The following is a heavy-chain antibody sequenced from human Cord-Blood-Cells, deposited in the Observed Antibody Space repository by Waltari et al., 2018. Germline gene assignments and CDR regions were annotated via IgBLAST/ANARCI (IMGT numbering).Heavy chain of an antibody. CDR1: GYTFTSYY. CDR3: ARLGGMKAFDI. Sequence: QVQLVQSGAEVKKPGASVKVSCKASGYTFTSYYMHGVRQAPGQALEGMGIINPSGGSTSYAQKFQGRVTMTRDTSTGTVYMVVSSLRSEDTAVYYCARLGGMKAFDIWGQGTMVTVSS. D-gene: IGHD3-16*01. V-gene: IGHV1-46*01. CDR2: INPSGGST. J-gene: IGHJ3*02.